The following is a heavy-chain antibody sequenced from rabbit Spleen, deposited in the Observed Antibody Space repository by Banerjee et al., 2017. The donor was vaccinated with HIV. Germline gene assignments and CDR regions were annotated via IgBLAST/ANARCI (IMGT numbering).Heavy chain of an antibody. J-gene: IGHJ6*01. Sequence: QEQLVESGGGLVQPEGSLTLTCKASGLDFSSSYWICWVRQAPGKGLEWIGCIYTGSSGSTYYASWAKGRFTISKTSSTTVTLQMPSLTVADTATYFCARDTGTSFSSYGMDLWGQGTLVTVS. CDR2: IYTGSSGST. V-gene: IGHV1S45*01. D-gene: IGHD8-1*01. CDR1: GLDFSSSYW. CDR3: ARDTGTSFSSYGMDL.